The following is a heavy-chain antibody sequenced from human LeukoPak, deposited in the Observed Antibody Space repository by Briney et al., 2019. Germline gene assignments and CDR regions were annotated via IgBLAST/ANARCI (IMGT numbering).Heavy chain of an antibody. CDR1: GYTFTSYG. D-gene: IGHD6-19*01. V-gene: IGHV1-18*01. J-gene: IGHJ6*02. CDR3: ARVSEQGLVYYYYGMDV. Sequence: ASVKVSCKASGYTFTSYGISWVRQAPGQGLEWMGWISAYNGNTNYAQKLQGRVTMTTDTSTSTAYMELRSLRSDDTAVYYCARVSEQGLVYYYYGMDVWGQGTTVTVSS. CDR2: ISAYNGNT.